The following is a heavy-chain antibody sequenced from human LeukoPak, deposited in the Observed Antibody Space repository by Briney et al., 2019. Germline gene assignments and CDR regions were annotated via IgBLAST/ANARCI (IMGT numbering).Heavy chain of an antibody. Sequence: SGGSLRLSCAASGFTFSSYAMHWVRQAPGKGLEWVAVISYDGSNKYYADSVKGRFTISRDNSKNTLYLQMNSLRAEDTAVYYCARDVLTPYCSSTSCYTIDYGMDVWGQGTTVTVSS. CDR3: ARDVLTPYCSSTSCYTIDYGMDV. V-gene: IGHV3-30-3*01. D-gene: IGHD2-2*02. CDR2: ISYDGSNK. J-gene: IGHJ6*02. CDR1: GFTFSSYA.